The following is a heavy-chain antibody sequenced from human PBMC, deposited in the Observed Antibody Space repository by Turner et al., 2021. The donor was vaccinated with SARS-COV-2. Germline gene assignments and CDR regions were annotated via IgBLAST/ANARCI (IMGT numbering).Heavy chain of an antibody. Sequence: EVQLVESGGGLVKPGGSLRLPCAASGFTFSSYSMNWVRQAPGKGLEWVSSISSRISYIYYADSVKGRFTISRDNAKNSLYLQMNSLRAEDTAVYYCARGDDFWRGYSSYGMDVWGQGTTVTVSS. D-gene: IGHD3-3*01. CDR1: GFTFSSYS. V-gene: IGHV3-21*01. CDR3: ARGDDFWRGYSSYGMDV. CDR2: ISSRISYI. J-gene: IGHJ6*02.